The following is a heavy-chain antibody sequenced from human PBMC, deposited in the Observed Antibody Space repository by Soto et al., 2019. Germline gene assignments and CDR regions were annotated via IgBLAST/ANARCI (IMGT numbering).Heavy chain of an antibody. D-gene: IGHD3-9*01. Sequence: KVSCKASGGTFSSYAISWVRQAPGQGLEWMGGIIPIFGTANYAQKFQGRVTITADESTSTAYMELSSLRSEDTAVYYCARDVYDILTGYYGPRWFDPWGQGTLVTVSS. CDR2: IIPIFGTA. CDR1: GGTFSSYA. V-gene: IGHV1-69*01. CDR3: ARDVYDILTGYYGPRWFDP. J-gene: IGHJ5*02.